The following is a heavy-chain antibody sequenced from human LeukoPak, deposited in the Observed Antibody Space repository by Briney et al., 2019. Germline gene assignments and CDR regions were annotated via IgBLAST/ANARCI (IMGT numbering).Heavy chain of an antibody. Sequence: GGSLRLSCAASGFNFNTYWMTWVRQAPGKGLEWVASLNGDGNRKYYVDSVKGRFTISRDNARKSLYLEMNSLRAEDTAVYYCARAVTSTEGYWGQGTLVTVSS. CDR1: GFNFNTYW. V-gene: IGHV3-7*03. CDR3: ARAVTSTEGY. J-gene: IGHJ4*02. CDR2: LNGDGNRK.